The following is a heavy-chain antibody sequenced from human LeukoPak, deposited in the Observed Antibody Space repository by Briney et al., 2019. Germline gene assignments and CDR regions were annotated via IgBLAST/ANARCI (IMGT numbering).Heavy chain of an antibody. CDR2: IYYSGST. CDR3: ARPGRKWEPNDAFDI. J-gene: IGHJ3*02. V-gene: IGHV4-30-4*08. D-gene: IGHD1-26*01. Sequence: PSETLSLTCTVSGGSISSGDYYWSWIRQPPGKGLEWIGYIYYSGSTYYNPSLKSRVTISVDTSKNRFSLKLSSVTAADTAVYYCARPGRKWEPNDAFDIWGQGTMVTVSS. CDR1: GGSISSGDYY.